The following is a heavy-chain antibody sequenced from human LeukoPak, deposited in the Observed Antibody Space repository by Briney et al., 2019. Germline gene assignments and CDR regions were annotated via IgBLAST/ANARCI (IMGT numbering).Heavy chain of an antibody. J-gene: IGHJ4*02. CDR2: FDPEDGET. Sequence: ASVKVSCKVSGYTLTELSMHWVRQAPGKGLEWMGGFDPEDGETIYAQKFQGRVTMTEDTSTDTAYMELSSLRSEDTAVYYCVTRGGHDYGDYVDRVYFDYWGQGTLVTVSS. CDR3: VTRGGHDYGDYVDRVYFDY. CDR1: GYTLTELS. D-gene: IGHD4-17*01. V-gene: IGHV1-24*01.